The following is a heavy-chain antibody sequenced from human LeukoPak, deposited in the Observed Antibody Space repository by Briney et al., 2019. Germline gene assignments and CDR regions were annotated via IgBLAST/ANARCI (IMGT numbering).Heavy chain of an antibody. CDR3: TTSRYYYDSSGFGEIEYYFDY. V-gene: IGHV3-15*01. CDR2: IKSKTDGGTT. CDR1: GFTFSNAW. J-gene: IGHJ4*02. D-gene: IGHD3-22*01. Sequence: GGSLRLSCAASGFTFSNAWMSWVRQAPGKGLEWVGRIKSKTDGGTTDYAAPVKGRFTISRDDSKNTLYLQMNSLKTEDTAVYYCTTSRYYYDSSGFGEIEYYFDYWGQGTLVTVSS.